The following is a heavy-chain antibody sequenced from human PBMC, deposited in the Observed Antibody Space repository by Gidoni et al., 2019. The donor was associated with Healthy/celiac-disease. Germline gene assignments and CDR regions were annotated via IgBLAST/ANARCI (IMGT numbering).Heavy chain of an antibody. CDR3: AREGRYCSGGSCYLYFDY. Sequence: WVAVIWYDGSNKYYADSVKGRFTISRDNSKNTLYLQMNSLRAEDTAVYYCAREGRYCSGGSCYLYFDYWGQGTLVTVSS. CDR2: IWYDGSNK. V-gene: IGHV3-33*01. D-gene: IGHD2-15*01. J-gene: IGHJ4*02.